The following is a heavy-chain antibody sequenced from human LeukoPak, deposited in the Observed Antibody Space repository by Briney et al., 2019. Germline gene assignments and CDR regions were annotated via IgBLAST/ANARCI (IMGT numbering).Heavy chain of an antibody. J-gene: IGHJ4*02. D-gene: IGHD3-10*02. V-gene: IGHV3-74*01. CDR2: TNLHGTAV. Sequence: PGGSLRLSCAVSWIRFSNYWLHWVRQAPGKGLVWVARTNLHGTAVDYADSVKGRFTISRDNPKNMLLLEMNSLGAEETAVYYCASAYTYVRLGDHWGQGTLVTVSP. CDR1: WIRFSNYW. CDR3: ASAYTYVRLGDH.